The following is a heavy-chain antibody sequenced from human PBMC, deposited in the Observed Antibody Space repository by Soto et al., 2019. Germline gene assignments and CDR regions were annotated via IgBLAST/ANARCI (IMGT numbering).Heavy chain of an antibody. J-gene: IGHJ6*02. CDR2: IWYDGSNK. CDR3: ARDTNEYDFWSGYYYYYGMDV. D-gene: IGHD3-3*01. V-gene: IGHV3-33*01. Sequence: WSLRLSCAASGFTFSSYGMHWVRQAPGKGLEWVAVIWYDGSNKYYADSVKGRFTISRDNSKNTLYLQMNSLRAEDTAVYYCARDTNEYDFWSGYYYYYGMDVWGQGTTVTVSS. CDR1: GFTFSSYG.